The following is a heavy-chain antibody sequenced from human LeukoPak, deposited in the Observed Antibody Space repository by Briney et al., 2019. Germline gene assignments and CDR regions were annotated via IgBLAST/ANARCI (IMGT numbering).Heavy chain of an antibody. J-gene: IGHJ3*02. CDR3: ARGGYYYDSYDALDI. Sequence: ASVKVSCKASGYTFTSYYMHWVRQAPGQGLEWMGIINPSGGSTSSAQKFQGRVTMTRDMSTSTVYMELSSLRSEDTAMYYCARGGYYYDSYDALDIWGQGTMVTVSS. D-gene: IGHD3-22*01. CDR2: INPSGGST. V-gene: IGHV1-46*01. CDR1: GYTFTSYY.